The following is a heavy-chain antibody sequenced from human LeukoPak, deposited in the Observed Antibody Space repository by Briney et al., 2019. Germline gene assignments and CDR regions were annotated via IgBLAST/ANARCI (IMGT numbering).Heavy chain of an antibody. J-gene: IGHJ4*02. CDR1: GFTFSRYW. D-gene: IGHD2-8*01. CDR2: INSDGTST. V-gene: IGHV3-74*01. Sequence: PGGSLRLSCAASGFTFSRYWMHWVRQAPGKGLVWVSRINSDGTSTSYADSVKGRFTISRDNAKNTLYLQMNSLRAEDTAVYYCARAPAGLKWRDNWGQGTLVTVSS. CDR3: ARAPAGLKWRDN.